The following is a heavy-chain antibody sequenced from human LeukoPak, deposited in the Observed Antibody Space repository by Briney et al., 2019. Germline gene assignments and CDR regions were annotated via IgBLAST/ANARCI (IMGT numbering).Heavy chain of an antibody. Sequence: SETLSLTCTVSGGAISSSNYYWDWIRQPPGKGLEWIGTIYYSGTTYYNPSLKSRVAIFVDTSKNQFSLKLSSVTAADTAVYYCARLVKDSSGYRPGSNAFDIWSQGTMVTVSS. D-gene: IGHD3-22*01. J-gene: IGHJ3*02. V-gene: IGHV4-39*01. CDR2: IYYSGTT. CDR1: GGAISSSNYY. CDR3: ARLVKDSSGYRPGSNAFDI.